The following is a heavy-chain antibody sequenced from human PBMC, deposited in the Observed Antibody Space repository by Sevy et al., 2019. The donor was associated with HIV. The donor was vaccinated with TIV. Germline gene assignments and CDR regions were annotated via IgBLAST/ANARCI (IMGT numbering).Heavy chain of an antibody. CDR2: IYYSGST. CDR1: GGSISSYY. CDR3: ARETFGSGSYYDPYYYYGMDV. Sequence: SETLSLTCTVSGGSISSYYWSWIRQPPGKGLEWIGYIYYSGSTNYNPSLKSRVTISVDTSKNQFSLKLSSVTAADRAVYYCARETFGSGSYYDPYYYYGMDVWGQGTTVTVSS. V-gene: IGHV4-59*13. J-gene: IGHJ6*02. D-gene: IGHD3-10*01.